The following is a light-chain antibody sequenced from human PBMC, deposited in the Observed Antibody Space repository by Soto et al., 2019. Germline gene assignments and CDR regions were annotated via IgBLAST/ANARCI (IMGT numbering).Light chain of an antibody. CDR1: GSDVGGYNY. J-gene: IGLJ1*01. CDR2: EVT. V-gene: IGLV2-14*01. Sequence: QSALTQPASVSGSPGQSITISCTGTGSDVGGYNYVSWYQQHPGKAPKLVIFEVTNRPSGVSDRFSGSKSGNTASLTISGLQAEDEAEYYCSSYGGSTPYVFESGTKVTVL. CDR3: SSYGGSTPYV.